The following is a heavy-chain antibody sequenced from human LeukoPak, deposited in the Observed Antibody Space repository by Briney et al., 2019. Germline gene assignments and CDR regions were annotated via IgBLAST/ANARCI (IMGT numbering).Heavy chain of an antibody. Sequence: GGSLRLSCAASGFTFSNAWMSWVRQAPGKGLEWVSVIYSGGSTYYADSVKGRFTISRDNSKNTLYLQMNSLRAEDTAVYYCARDLTMVRGVPFDYWGQGTLVTVSS. J-gene: IGHJ4*02. CDR2: IYSGGST. V-gene: IGHV3-53*01. CDR1: GFTFSNAW. CDR3: ARDLTMVRGVPFDY. D-gene: IGHD3-10*01.